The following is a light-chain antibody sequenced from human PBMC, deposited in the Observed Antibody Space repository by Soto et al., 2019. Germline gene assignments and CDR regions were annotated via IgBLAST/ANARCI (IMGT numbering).Light chain of an antibody. CDR1: SSNVGSYKL. Sequence: SALTQPASVSGSPGQSITISCTGTSSNVGSYKLVSWYQQHPGKAPKLMIFEVNKRPSGVSNRFSGSKSGNTASLTISGLKVDDEADYYCCSSGGSPTYVFGTGTKLTVL. J-gene: IGLJ1*01. V-gene: IGLV2-23*02. CDR3: CSSGGSPTYV. CDR2: EVN.